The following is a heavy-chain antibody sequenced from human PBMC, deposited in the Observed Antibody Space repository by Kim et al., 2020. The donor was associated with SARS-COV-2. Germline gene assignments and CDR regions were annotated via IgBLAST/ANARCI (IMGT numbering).Heavy chain of an antibody. CDR2: INTDTGNP. CDR3: ARDRKTGQSPH. CDR1: GYTFTTYA. D-gene: IGHD3-9*01. Sequence: ASVKVSCKASGYTFTTYAMSWVRQAPGQGLEWMGWINTDTGNPTYAQGFTGRIVFSLDTSVSTAYLEISSLKAEDTAIYYCARDRKTGQSPHWGQGTLVTLSS. V-gene: IGHV7-4-1*02. J-gene: IGHJ4*02.